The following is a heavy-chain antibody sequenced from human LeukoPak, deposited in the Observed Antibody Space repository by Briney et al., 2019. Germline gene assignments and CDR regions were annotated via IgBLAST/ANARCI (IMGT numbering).Heavy chain of an antibody. CDR2: TDRNTGNP. V-gene: IGHV7-4-1*02. CDR1: GYTFRNYA. D-gene: IGHD2-2*01. Sequence: GASVKVSCKASGYTFRNYAINWVRQAPGQGLEWMGWTDRNTGNPTYAQGFTGRFVFSLDTSVSTAYLQISSLKAEDTAVYFCAKQGPGYCGSTSCYGVDYWGQGTLVTVSS. CDR3: AKQGPGYCGSTSCYGVDY. J-gene: IGHJ4*02.